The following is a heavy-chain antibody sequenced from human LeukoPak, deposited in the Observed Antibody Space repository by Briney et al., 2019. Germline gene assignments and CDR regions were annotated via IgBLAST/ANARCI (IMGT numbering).Heavy chain of an antibody. CDR3: AKAEGSSTWYRGEYFQH. V-gene: IGHV3-23*01. J-gene: IGHJ1*01. D-gene: IGHD6-13*01. CDR1: GFTFSTYA. CDR2: ISVSSDNT. Sequence: GGSLRLSCSGSGFTFSTYAFHWVRQAPGKGLEWVSVISVSSDNTYYADSVKGRFTISRDNSKNTLYLQMTSLRAEDTAIYYCAKAEGSSTWYRGEYFQHWGQGTLVTVSS.